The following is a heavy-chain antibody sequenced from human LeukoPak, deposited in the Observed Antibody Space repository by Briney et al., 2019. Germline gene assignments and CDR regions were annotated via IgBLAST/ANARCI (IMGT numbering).Heavy chain of an antibody. J-gene: IGHJ3*02. CDR1: GGSISRGDYY. CDR3: ARGELEDSGYEGAFDI. D-gene: IGHD5-12*01. CDR2: IYYSGST. Sequence: KASETLSLTCTVSGGSISRGDYYWSWIRQPPGKGLEWIGYIYYSGSTYYNPSLKSRVTISVDTSKNQFSLKLSSVTAADTAVYYCARGELEDSGYEGAFDIWGQGTMVTVSS. V-gene: IGHV4-30-4*01.